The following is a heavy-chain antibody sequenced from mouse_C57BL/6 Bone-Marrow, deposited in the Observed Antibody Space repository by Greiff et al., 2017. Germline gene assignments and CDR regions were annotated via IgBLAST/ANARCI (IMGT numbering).Heavy chain of an antibody. CDR1: GYTFTSYG. CDR3: ARSGNYGPFAY. J-gene: IGHJ3*01. Sequence: QVQLKQSGAELARPGASVKLSCKASGYTFTSYGLSWVKQRTGQGLEWIGEIYPRSGNTYYNEKFKGKATLTADKSSSTAYMELRSLTSEDSAVYFCARSGNYGPFAYWGQGTLVTVSA. D-gene: IGHD1-1*01. V-gene: IGHV1-81*01. CDR2: IYPRSGNT.